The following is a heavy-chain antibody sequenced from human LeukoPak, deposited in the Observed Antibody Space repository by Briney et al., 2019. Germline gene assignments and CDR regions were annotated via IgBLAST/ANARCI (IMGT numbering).Heavy chain of an antibody. Sequence: GGSLRLSCAASGFTFDDYVMHWVRQAPGKGLEWVSGISWNSGSIDYADSVKGRFTISRDNAKNSLYLQMNSLRAEDTAVYYCARGRYYGMDVWGQGTTVTVSS. CDR1: GFTFDDYV. J-gene: IGHJ6*02. V-gene: IGHV3-9*01. CDR3: ARGRYYGMDV. CDR2: ISWNSGSI.